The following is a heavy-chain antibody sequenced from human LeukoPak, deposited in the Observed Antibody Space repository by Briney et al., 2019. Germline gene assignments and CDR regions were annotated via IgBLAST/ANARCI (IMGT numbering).Heavy chain of an antibody. CDR2: ITSDGSST. J-gene: IGHJ4*02. D-gene: IGHD1-1*01. Sequence: PGGSLRLSCAASGFTFSSTWMHWVRQPAGKGLVWVARITSDGSSTTYAESVKGRFTISRDNAKNTPCLQMNSLRAEDTAVYYCARYCTFPTCSGTKFDSWGPGTLVTVSS. CDR1: GFTFSSTW. CDR3: ARYCTFPTCSGTKFDS. V-gene: IGHV3-74*03.